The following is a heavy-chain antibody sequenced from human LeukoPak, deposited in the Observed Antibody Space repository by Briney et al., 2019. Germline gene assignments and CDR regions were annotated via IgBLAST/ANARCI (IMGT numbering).Heavy chain of an antibody. CDR2: INHSGST. Sequence: TSSETLSLTCAVYGGSFSGYYWSWIRQPPGKGLEWIGEINHSGSTNYNPSLKSRVTISVDTSKNQFSLKLSSVTAADTAVYYCASIQYYDILTGQDDAFDIWGQGTMVTVSS. CDR3: ASIQYYDILTGQDDAFDI. CDR1: GGSFSGYY. J-gene: IGHJ3*02. D-gene: IGHD3-9*01. V-gene: IGHV4-34*01.